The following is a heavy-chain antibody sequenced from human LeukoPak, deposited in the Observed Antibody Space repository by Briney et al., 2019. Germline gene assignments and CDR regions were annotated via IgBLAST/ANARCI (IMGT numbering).Heavy chain of an antibody. D-gene: IGHD5-24*01. CDR2: INSDGSST. Sequence: GGTLRLSCAASGFTFSSYWMHWVRQAPGKGLVWVSRINSDGSSTSYADSVKGRFTISRDNAKNTLYLQMNSLRAEDTAVYYCARRGDGYNSAIDYWGQGTLVTVS. CDR3: ARRGDGYNSAIDY. V-gene: IGHV3-74*01. J-gene: IGHJ4*02. CDR1: GFTFSSYW.